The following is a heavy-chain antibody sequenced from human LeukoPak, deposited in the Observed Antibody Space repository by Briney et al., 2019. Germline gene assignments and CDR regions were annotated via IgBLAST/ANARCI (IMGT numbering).Heavy chain of an antibody. V-gene: IGHV5-51*01. CDR1: GYSFTSDW. J-gene: IGHJ4*02. D-gene: IGHD4-17*01. CDR2: IYPGDSDT. Sequence: GESSKISCKGSGYSFTSDWVGWVRQMPGKSLEWMGVIYPGDSDTRYSPSFQGQVTISADKSISTAYLQWSSLKASDTAMYYCARLGDLYGDYGIHDYWGQGTLVTVSS. CDR3: ARLGDLYGDYGIHDY.